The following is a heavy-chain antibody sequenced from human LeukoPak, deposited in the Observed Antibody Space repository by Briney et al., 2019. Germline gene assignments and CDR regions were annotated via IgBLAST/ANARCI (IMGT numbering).Heavy chain of an antibody. CDR3: ARDVGYCSSTSCYSDY. V-gene: IGHV1-69*13. J-gene: IGHJ4*02. CDR2: IIPIFGTA. Sequence: SVKVSCKASGGTFSSSAISWVRQAPGQGLEWMGGIIPIFGTANYAQKFQGRVTITADESTSTAYMELSSLRSEDTAVYYCARDVGYCSSTSCYSDYWGQGTLVTVSS. D-gene: IGHD2-2*01. CDR1: GGTFSSSA.